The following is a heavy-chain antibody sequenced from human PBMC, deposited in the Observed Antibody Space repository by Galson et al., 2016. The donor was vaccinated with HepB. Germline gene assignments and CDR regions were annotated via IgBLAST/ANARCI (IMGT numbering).Heavy chain of an antibody. J-gene: IGHJ4*02. CDR2: MIPVFGTS. D-gene: IGHD1-26*01. CDR3: ARGMSWELPQIFDY. V-gene: IGHV1-69*13. Sequence: SVKVSCKASGGTFSNYAITWVRQAPGQGLEWMGGMIPVFGTSNNAQKFQGRLTITADESTGTAYMELSSLRSEDTAVYYCARGMSWELPQIFDYWGQGTRVTVSS. CDR1: GGTFSNYA.